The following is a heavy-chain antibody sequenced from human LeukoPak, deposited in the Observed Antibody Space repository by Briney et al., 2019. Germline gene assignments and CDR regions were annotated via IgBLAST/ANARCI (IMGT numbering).Heavy chain of an antibody. CDR1: GFTFDDYA. CDR2: ISGSGGST. D-gene: IGHD3-3*01. CDR3: AKEYYDFWSGYPHDY. Sequence: GGSLRLSCAASGFTFDDYAMHWVRQAPGKGLEWVSAISGSGGSTYYADSVKGRFTISRDNSKNTLYLQMNSLRAEDTAVYYCAKEYYDFWSGYPHDYWGQGTLVTVSS. J-gene: IGHJ4*02. V-gene: IGHV3-23*01.